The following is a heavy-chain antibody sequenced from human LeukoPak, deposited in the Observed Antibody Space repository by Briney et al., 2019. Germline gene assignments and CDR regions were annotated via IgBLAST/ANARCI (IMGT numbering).Heavy chain of an antibody. V-gene: IGHV3-23*01. CDR3: AKSSVRGVDSFDY. CDR1: GFTFSNFA. Sequence: GGSLRLSCAASGFTFSNFAMSWVRQAPGKGLEWVSSISDTGVNTHCADSARGRFTISRDYSKNTLYLRMSSLRAEDTAVYYCAKSSVRGVDSFDYWGQGTLVTVSS. D-gene: IGHD3-10*01. J-gene: IGHJ4*02. CDR2: ISDTGVNT.